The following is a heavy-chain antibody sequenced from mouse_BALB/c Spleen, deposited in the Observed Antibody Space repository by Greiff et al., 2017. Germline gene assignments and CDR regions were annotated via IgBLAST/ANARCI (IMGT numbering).Heavy chain of an antibody. CDR1: GFSLTGYG. V-gene: IGHV2-6-7*01. CDR3: AGERYDYPSYWYFDV. Sequence: VMLVESGPGLVAPSQSLSITCTVSGFSLTGYGVNWVRQPPGKGLEWLGMIWGDGSTDYNSALKSRLSISKDNSKSQVFLKMNSLQTDDTARYYCAGERYDYPSYWYFDVWGAGTTVTVSS. CDR2: IWGDGST. J-gene: IGHJ1*01. D-gene: IGHD2-4*01.